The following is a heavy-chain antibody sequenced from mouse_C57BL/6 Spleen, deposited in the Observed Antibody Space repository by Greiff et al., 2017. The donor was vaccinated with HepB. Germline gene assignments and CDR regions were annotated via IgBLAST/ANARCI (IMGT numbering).Heavy chain of an antibody. Sequence: VQLQESGAELVKPGASVKISCKASGYAFSSYWMNWVKQRPGKGLEWIGQIYPGDGDTNYNGKFKGKATLTADKSSSTAYMQLSSLTSEDSAVYCCETIDYGNPFDYWGQGTTLTVSS. V-gene: IGHV1-80*01. CDR2: IYPGDGDT. CDR3: ETIDYGNPFDY. J-gene: IGHJ2*01. CDR1: GYAFSSYW. D-gene: IGHD2-1*01.